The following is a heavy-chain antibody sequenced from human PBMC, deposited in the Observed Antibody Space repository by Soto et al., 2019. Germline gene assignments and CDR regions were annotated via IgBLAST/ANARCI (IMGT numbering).Heavy chain of an antibody. CDR1: GFTFSSYG. J-gene: IGHJ4*02. Sequence: QVQLVESGGGVVQPGRSLRLSCAASGFTFSSYGMHWVRQAPGKGLEWGAVIWYDGSNKYYADSVKGRFTISRENSKNTLYLQMNSLRAEDTAVYYCARDKRITMVRGEYYFDYWGQGTLVTVSS. CDR2: IWYDGSNK. D-gene: IGHD3-10*01. CDR3: ARDKRITMVRGEYYFDY. V-gene: IGHV3-33*01.